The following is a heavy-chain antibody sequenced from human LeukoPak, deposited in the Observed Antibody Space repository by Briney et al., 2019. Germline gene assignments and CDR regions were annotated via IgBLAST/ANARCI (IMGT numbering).Heavy chain of an antibody. CDR1: GYTFTSYY. Sequence: GASVKVSCKASGYTFTSYYMHWVRQAPGQGLEWMGIINPSGGSTSYAQKFQGRVTMTRDTSTSTVYMGLSSLRSEDTAVYYCARTYYDFWSGYYTHSFDYWGQGTLVTVSS. CDR2: INPSGGST. D-gene: IGHD3-3*01. CDR3: ARTYYDFWSGYYTHSFDY. J-gene: IGHJ4*02. V-gene: IGHV1-46*01.